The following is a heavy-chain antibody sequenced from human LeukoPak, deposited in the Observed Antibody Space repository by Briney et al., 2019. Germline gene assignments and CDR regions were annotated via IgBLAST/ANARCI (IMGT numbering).Heavy chain of an antibody. D-gene: IGHD2-2*01. Sequence: SETLSLTCTVSGGSISSYYWSWIRQPPGKGLEWIGYIYYSGSTNYNPSLKSRVTISVDTSKNQFSPKLSSVTAADTAVYYCARFIKARYCSSTSCLHTYFDYWGQGTLVTVSS. CDR2: IYYSGST. V-gene: IGHV4-59*01. CDR1: GGSISSYY. J-gene: IGHJ4*02. CDR3: ARFIKARYCSSTSCLHTYFDY.